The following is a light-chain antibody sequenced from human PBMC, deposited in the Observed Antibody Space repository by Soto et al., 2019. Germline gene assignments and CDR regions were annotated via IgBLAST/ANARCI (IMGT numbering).Light chain of an antibody. CDR2: DAS. V-gene: IGKV1-33*01. CDR3: QQYKHLLT. Sequence: DIQMTQSPSSLSASVGDRVTITCQASQDISNYLNWYQQKPGKAPKLLIYDASNLETGVPSRFSGSAAGTDFTFTIPSLHPENIATYYGQQYKHLLTCGQGTRLEIK. J-gene: IGKJ5*01. CDR1: QDISNY.